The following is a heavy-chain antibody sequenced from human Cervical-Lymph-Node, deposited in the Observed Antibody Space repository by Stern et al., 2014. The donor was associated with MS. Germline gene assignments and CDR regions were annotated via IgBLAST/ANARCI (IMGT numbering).Heavy chain of an antibody. Sequence: VQLVESGGGVVQPGRSLRLSCTASGFSFSRFEMHWVRQAPGKGLEWVAVISYDGTYKYYADSVKGRFTISRDNSNNMLYLQMNSLRTEDTAVYYCARDFGSAINVIVLIKDFDYWGQGSLVAVAS. J-gene: IGHJ4*02. CDR1: GFSFSRFE. CDR3: ARDFGSAINVIVLIKDFDY. D-gene: IGHD3-22*01. CDR2: ISYDGTYK. V-gene: IGHV3-30-3*01.